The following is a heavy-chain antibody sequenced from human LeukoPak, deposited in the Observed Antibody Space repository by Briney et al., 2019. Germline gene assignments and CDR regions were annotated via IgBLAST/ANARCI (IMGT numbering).Heavy chain of an antibody. CDR3: ARPPATYYDFWSGSLDV. J-gene: IGHJ6*04. Sequence: GGSLRLSCAASGFTFSSYWMSWVRQAPGKGLEWVANIKQDGSEKYYVDSVKGRFTISRDNAKNSLYLQMNSLRAEDTAVYYCARPPATYYDFWSGSLDVWGKGTTVTVSS. V-gene: IGHV3-7*01. CDR2: IKQDGSEK. D-gene: IGHD3-3*01. CDR1: GFTFSSYW.